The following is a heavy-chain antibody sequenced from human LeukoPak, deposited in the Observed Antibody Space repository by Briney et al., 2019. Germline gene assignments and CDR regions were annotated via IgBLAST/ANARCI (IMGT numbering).Heavy chain of an antibody. CDR2: ISSSSSYI. CDR1: VFTFSSYS. CDR3: ARDALKYYYDSSGYYRNWFDP. J-gene: IGHJ5*02. V-gene: IGHV3-21*01. Sequence: TGGSLRLSCAASVFTFSSYSMNWVRQAPGKGLEWGSSISSSSSYIYYADSVKGRFTISRDNAKNSLYLQMNSLRAEDTAVYYCARDALKYYYDSSGYYRNWFDPWGRGTLVTVSS. D-gene: IGHD3-22*01.